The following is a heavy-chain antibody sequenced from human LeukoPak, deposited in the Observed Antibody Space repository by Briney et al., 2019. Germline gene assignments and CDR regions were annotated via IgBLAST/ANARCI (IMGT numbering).Heavy chain of an antibody. V-gene: IGHV3-23*01. Sequence: GGSLRLSCAASGFTFSSYGMSWVRQAPGKGLEWVSAISGSGGSTYYADSVKGRFTISRDNSKNTLYLQMNSLRAEDTAVYYCAKPQLVGYSLIGYFDYWGQGTLVTVSS. J-gene: IGHJ4*02. CDR3: AKPQLVGYSLIGYFDY. CDR1: GFTFSSYG. CDR2: ISGSGGST. D-gene: IGHD5-18*01.